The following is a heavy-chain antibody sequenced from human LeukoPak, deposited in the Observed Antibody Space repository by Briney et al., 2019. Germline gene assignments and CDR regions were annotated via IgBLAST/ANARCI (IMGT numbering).Heavy chain of an antibody. V-gene: IGHV3-53*01. Sequence: GGSLRLSCAASGFTVSDNYMKWVRQAPGKGLEWVSIIYTGGSTYYADSVKGRFTISRDNSKNTLYLQMNSLTGEDTAVYYCARHFIGDDIWGQGTMVTVSS. D-gene: IGHD4-17*01. CDR3: ARHFIGDDI. J-gene: IGHJ3*02. CDR1: GFTVSDNY. CDR2: IYTGGST.